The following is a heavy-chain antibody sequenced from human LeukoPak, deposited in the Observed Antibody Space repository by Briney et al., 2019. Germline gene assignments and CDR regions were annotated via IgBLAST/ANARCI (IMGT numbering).Heavy chain of an antibody. CDR3: AKDGVDIMATEYYFDY. CDR2: ISGSGGST. Sequence: GGSLRLSCAASGFTFSSYAMSWVRQAPGKGLEWVSAISGSGGSTYYADSVKGRFTISRDNSKNTLYLQMNSLRAEDTAVYYCAKDGVDIMATEYYFDYWGQGTLVTVSS. J-gene: IGHJ4*02. D-gene: IGHD5-12*01. CDR1: GFTFSSYA. V-gene: IGHV3-23*01.